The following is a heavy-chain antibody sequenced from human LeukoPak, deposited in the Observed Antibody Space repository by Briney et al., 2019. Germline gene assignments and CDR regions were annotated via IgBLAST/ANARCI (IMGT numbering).Heavy chain of an antibody. Sequence: ASVKVSCKASGYTFTSYNINWVRQATGQGLEWMGWMNPNSGNTGYAQKFQGRVTITRNTSISTAYMELSSLRSEDTAVYYCARDGIQLWPYDAFDIWGQGTMVTVSS. D-gene: IGHD5-18*01. V-gene: IGHV1-8*03. J-gene: IGHJ3*02. CDR3: ARDGIQLWPYDAFDI. CDR1: GYTFTSYN. CDR2: MNPNSGNT.